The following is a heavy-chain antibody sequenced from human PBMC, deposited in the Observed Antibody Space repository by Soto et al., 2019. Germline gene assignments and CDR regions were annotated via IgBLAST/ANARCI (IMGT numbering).Heavy chain of an antibody. CDR3: ARGGLGGYCSSTSCEHFDY. V-gene: IGHV1-69*01. D-gene: IGHD2-2*01. J-gene: IGHJ4*02. Sequence: QVQLVQSGAEVKKPGSSVKVSCKASGGTFSSYAISWVRQAPGQGLEWMGGIIPIFGTANYAQKFQGRVTSTADESTSTAYMELSSLRSEDTAVYYCARGGLGGYCSSTSCEHFDYWGQGTLVTVSS. CDR1: GGTFSSYA. CDR2: IIPIFGTA.